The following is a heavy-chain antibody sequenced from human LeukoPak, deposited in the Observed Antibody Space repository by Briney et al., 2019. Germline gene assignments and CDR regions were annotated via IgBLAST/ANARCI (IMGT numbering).Heavy chain of an antibody. CDR3: ARHVGATTSY. J-gene: IGHJ4*02. CDR1: GASITNYY. CDR2: IYYSGST. Sequence: SETLSLTCTVSGASITNYYWGWIRQPPGKDLEWIGTIYYSGSTYYNPSLKSRVTISVDTSKNQFSLKLSSVTAADTAVYYCARHVGATTSYWGQGTLVTVSS. V-gene: IGHV4-39*01. D-gene: IGHD4-17*01.